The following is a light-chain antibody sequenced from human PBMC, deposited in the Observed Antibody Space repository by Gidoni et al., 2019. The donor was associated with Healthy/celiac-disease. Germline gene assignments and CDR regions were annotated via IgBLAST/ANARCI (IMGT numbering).Light chain of an antibody. Sequence: EIVLTQSPGTLPLSPGERATLSCRASQSVSSSYLAWYQQKPGQAPRLLIYGASSRATGIPDRFSGSGSGTDFTLTISRLEPEDFAVYYCQQYGSSLWTFXXXTKVEIK. CDR3: QQYGSSLWT. J-gene: IGKJ1*01. CDR1: QSVSSSY. V-gene: IGKV3-20*01. CDR2: GAS.